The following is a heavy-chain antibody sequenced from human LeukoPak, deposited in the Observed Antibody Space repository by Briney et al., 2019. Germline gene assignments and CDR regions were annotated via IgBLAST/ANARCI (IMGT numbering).Heavy chain of an antibody. CDR1: GGTFSSYA. V-gene: IGHV1-69*05. CDR2: IIPIFGTA. D-gene: IGHD6-13*01. Sequence: SVKVSCKASGGTFSSYAISWVRQAPGQGLEWMGRIIPIFGTANYAQKFQGRVTITTDESTSTAYTELSSLRPEDTAVYYCARDIIAAAGDVYFDYWGQGTLVTVSS. J-gene: IGHJ4*02. CDR3: ARDIIAAAGDVYFDY.